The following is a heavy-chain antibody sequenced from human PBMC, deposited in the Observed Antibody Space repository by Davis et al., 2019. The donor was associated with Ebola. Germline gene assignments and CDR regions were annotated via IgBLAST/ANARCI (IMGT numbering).Heavy chain of an antibody. Sequence: AASVKVSCKASGYTFTSYGISWVRQAPGQGLEWMGWISAYNGNTNYAQKVQGRVTMTTDTSTGTAYLDLRSLRSDDTAVYFCARTRIVGTTTTASDIWGQGTLVTVSS. J-gene: IGHJ3*02. CDR3: ARTRIVGTTTTASDI. D-gene: IGHD1-26*01. CDR1: GYTFTSYG. V-gene: IGHV1-18*04. CDR2: ISAYNGNT.